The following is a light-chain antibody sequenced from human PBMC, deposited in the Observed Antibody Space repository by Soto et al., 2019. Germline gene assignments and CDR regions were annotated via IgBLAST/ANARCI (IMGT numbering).Light chain of an antibody. CDR2: DVS. CDR3: QQYNSYPRT. Sequence: DVQMTQSPSTLSASVGDRVTITCRASQSISSWLAWYQQQLGKAPKLLIYDVSSLESGVPSRFSGSGSGTEFILTISNLQPDDFATYYCQQYNSYPRTLGLGTKVDIK. V-gene: IGKV1-5*01. J-gene: IGKJ1*01. CDR1: QSISSW.